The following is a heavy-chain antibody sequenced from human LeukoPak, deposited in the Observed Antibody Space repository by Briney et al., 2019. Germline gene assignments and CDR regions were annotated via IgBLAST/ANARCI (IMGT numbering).Heavy chain of an antibody. CDR1: GFTFSSYW. D-gene: IGHD3-22*01. CDR3: ARHYYQDEIGHFDY. CDR2: IKQDGSEK. J-gene: IGHJ4*02. Sequence: PGGSLRLSCAASGFTFSSYWMSWVRQAPGKGLEWVANIKQDGSEKYNVDSVKGRFTISRDNAKNSLYLQMNSLRAEDTAVYYCARHYYQDEIGHFDYWGQGTLVTVSS. V-gene: IGHV3-7*01.